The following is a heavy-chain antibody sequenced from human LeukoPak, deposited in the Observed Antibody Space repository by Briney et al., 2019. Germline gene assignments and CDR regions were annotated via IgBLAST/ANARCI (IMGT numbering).Heavy chain of an antibody. CDR1: GYTLTELS. CDR2: FDPEDGET. D-gene: IGHD1-7*01. J-gene: IGHJ6*03. CDR3: ATFRNYFGRSYYYYYMDV. V-gene: IGHV1-24*01. Sequence: SVKVSCKVSGYTLTELSMHWVRQAPGKGLEWMGGFDPEDGETIYAQKFQGRVTMTEDTSTDTAYMELSSLRSEDTAVYYCATFRNYFGRSYYYYYMDVWGKGTTVTVSS.